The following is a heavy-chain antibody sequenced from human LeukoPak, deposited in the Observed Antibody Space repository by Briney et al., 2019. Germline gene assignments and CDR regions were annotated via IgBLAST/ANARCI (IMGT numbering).Heavy chain of an antibody. Sequence: SGPTLVNPTQTLTLTCTFSGFPLSTSGVGVGWIRQPPGKALEWLALIYWNDDKRYSPSLKSRLTITKDTSKNQVVLTMTNMDPVDTATYYCAHRRNYYDTGAFDIWGQGTMVTVSS. V-gene: IGHV2-5*01. J-gene: IGHJ3*02. CDR2: IYWNDDK. D-gene: IGHD3-22*01. CDR1: GFPLSTSGVG. CDR3: AHRRNYYDTGAFDI.